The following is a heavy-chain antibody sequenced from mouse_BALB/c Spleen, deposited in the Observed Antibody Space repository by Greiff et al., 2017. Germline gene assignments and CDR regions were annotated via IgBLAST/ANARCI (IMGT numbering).Heavy chain of an antibody. CDR1: GFTFSDYY. Sequence: EVKLVESGGGLVKPGGSLKLSCAASGFTFSDYYMYWVRQTPEKRLEWVAYISSGGGSTYYPDTVKGRFTISRDNAKNTLYLQMSSLKSEDTAMYYCARQGTTVHFDYWGQGTTLTVSS. D-gene: IGHD1-1*01. V-gene: IGHV5-12*01. CDR2: ISSGGGST. CDR3: ARQGTTVHFDY. J-gene: IGHJ2*01.